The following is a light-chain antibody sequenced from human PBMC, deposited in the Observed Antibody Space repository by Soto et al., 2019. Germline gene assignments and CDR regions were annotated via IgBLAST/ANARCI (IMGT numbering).Light chain of an antibody. J-gene: IGLJ3*02. CDR1: SGHSSYA. CDR2: LNSDGSH. CDR3: QTWGTGIPWV. V-gene: IGLV4-69*01. Sequence: QPVLTQSPSASASLGASVKLTCTLSSGHSSYAIAWHQQQPEKGPRYLMKLNSDGSHSTGDGIPDRFSGSSSGAERYLTISSLQSEDEADYYCQTWGTGIPWVFGGGTKLTVL.